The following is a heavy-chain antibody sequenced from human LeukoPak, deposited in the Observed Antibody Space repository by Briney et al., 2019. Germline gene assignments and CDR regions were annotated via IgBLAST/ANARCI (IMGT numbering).Heavy chain of an antibody. Sequence: SQTLSLTCTVSGGSISIRSYYWGWIRQPPGKGLEWIGSIYHSGSTSYNPSLKSRVTISLGTSKNQFSLKLRYVAAADTAVYYCERDDTAMLNWFDPWGQGTLVTVSS. D-gene: IGHD5-18*01. J-gene: IGHJ5*02. CDR3: ERDDTAMLNWFDP. V-gene: IGHV4-39*07. CDR2: IYHSGST. CDR1: GGSISIRSYY.